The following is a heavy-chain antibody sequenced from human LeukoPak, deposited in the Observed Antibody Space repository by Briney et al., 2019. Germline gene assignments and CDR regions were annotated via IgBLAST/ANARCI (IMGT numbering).Heavy chain of an antibody. Sequence: GGSLRLSCAASGFTFITYSINWVRQAPGKGLEWVSSISTNSSYIYYADSVKGRFSISRDNAKNSLYLQMNSLRAEDTAVYYCARDLLGWELHYFDYWGQGTLVTVSS. J-gene: IGHJ4*02. CDR2: ISTNSSYI. V-gene: IGHV3-21*01. CDR3: ARDLLGWELHYFDY. D-gene: IGHD1-26*01. CDR1: GFTFITYS.